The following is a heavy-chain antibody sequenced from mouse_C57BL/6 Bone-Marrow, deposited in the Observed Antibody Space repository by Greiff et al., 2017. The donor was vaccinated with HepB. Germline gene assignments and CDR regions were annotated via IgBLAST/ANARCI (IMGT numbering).Heavy chain of an antibody. D-gene: IGHD4-1*01. CDR2: ISSGGSYT. Sequence: VHVKQSGGDLVKPGGSLKLSCAASGFTFSSYGMSWVRQTPDKRLEWVATISSGGSYTYYPDSVKGRFTISRDNAKNTLYLQMSSLKSEDTAMYYCARHGSWFAYWGQGTLVTVSA. J-gene: IGHJ3*01. CDR3: ARHGSWFAY. CDR1: GFTFSSYG. V-gene: IGHV5-6*01.